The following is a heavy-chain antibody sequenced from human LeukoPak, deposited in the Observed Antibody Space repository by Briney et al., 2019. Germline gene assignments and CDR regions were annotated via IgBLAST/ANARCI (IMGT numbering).Heavy chain of an antibody. D-gene: IGHD3-9*01. CDR3: ARDIYYDILTRYPLGYYYYYGMDV. CDR2: ISSSSSYI. V-gene: IGHV3-21*01. Sequence: PGGSLRLSCAASGFTFSSYSMNWVRQAPGKGPEWVSSISSSSSYIYYADSVKGRFTISRDNAKNSLYLQMNSLRAEGTAVYYCARDIYYDILTRYPLGYYYYYGMDVWGQGTTVTVSS. J-gene: IGHJ6*02. CDR1: GFTFSSYS.